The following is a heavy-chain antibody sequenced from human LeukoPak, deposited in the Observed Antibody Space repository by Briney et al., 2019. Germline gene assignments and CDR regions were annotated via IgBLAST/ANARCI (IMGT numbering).Heavy chain of an antibody. Sequence: PSETLSLTCAVSGYSISSCYYWGWIRQPPGKGLEWIGSIYHSGSTYYNPSLKSRVTISVDTSKNQFSLKLSSVTAADTAVYYCARENCSSTSCYFHSYNWFDPWGQGTLVTVSS. V-gene: IGHV4-38-2*02. CDR1: GYSISSCYY. CDR3: ARENCSSTSCYFHSYNWFDP. J-gene: IGHJ5*02. D-gene: IGHD2-2*01. CDR2: IYHSGST.